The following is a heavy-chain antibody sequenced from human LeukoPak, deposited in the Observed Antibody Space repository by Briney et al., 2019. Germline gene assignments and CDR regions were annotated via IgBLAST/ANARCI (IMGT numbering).Heavy chain of an antibody. D-gene: IGHD6-6*01. CDR3: ARSRVLYSSSRASWFDP. CDR1: GYTFTSYD. Sequence: VASVKVSCKASGYTFTSYDINWVRQATGQGLEWMGWMNPNSGNTGYAQKFQGRVTMTRNTSISTAYMELSSLRSEDTAVYYCARSRVLYSSSRASWFDPWGQGTLVTVSS. CDR2: MNPNSGNT. V-gene: IGHV1-8*01. J-gene: IGHJ5*02.